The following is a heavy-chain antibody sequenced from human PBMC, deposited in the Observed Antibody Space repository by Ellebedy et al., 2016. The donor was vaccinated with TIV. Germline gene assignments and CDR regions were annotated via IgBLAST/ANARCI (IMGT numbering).Heavy chain of an antibody. J-gene: IGHJ4*02. CDR2: INHSSST. CDR3: ARDGHNYCFDY. D-gene: IGHD5-24*01. V-gene: IGHV4-38-2*02. CDR1: GYSISSGYY. Sequence: MPSETLSLTCTVSGYSISSGYYWVWIRQHPGKGLEWIGSINHSSSTYYNPSLKSRVTTSVDTSKNQFSLKLSSVTAADTAVYFCARDGHNYCFDYWGQGTLVTVSS.